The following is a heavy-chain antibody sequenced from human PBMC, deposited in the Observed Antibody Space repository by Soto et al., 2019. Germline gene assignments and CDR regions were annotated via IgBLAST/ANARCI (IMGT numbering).Heavy chain of an antibody. D-gene: IGHD3-3*01. Sequence: PSETPSLTRAVYGGDFRGYYWNWIRQPPGKGLEWIGEIDHSGYTNYNPSLKSRVTISVDTSKNQFSLRLTSVTAADTAVYYCARVRDWFDPWGQGTLVTVSS. J-gene: IGHJ5*02. CDR2: IDHSGYT. CDR1: GGDFRGYY. V-gene: IGHV4-34*01. CDR3: ARVRDWFDP.